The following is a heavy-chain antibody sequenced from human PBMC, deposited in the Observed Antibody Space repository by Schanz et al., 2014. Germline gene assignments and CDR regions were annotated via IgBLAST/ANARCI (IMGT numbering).Heavy chain of an antibody. J-gene: IGHJ4*02. CDR1: GFTFRDYY. D-gene: IGHD2-15*01. CDR3: ARDRGYCSGGSCLTFDY. CDR2: IATSSSTR. Sequence: QVQLVESGGGVVQPGRSLRLSCAASGFTFRDYYMSWIRQAPGKGLEWLSYIATSSSTRHYADSVKGRVTISRDNAKNTLYLQMNSLRAEDTAVYYCARDRGYCSGGSCLTFDYWGQGTLVTVSS. V-gene: IGHV3-11*04.